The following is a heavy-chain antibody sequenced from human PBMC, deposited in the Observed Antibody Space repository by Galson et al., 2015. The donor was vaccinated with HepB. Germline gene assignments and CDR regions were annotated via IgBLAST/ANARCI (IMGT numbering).Heavy chain of an antibody. CDR2: ITCDGSNK. D-gene: IGHD3-16*01. CDR1: GFTFSSYA. Sequence: SLRLSCADSGFTFSSYAMHWVRQAPGKGLEWVAVITCDGSNKYYADSVKGRFTISRDNSKNTLYLQMNSQRTEDTAVYYCARATGGRATSHFDYWGQGTLVTVSS. CDR3: ARATGGRATSHFDY. V-gene: IGHV3-30-3*01. J-gene: IGHJ4*02.